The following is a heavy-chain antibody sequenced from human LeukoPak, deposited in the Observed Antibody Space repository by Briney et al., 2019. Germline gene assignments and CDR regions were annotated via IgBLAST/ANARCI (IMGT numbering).Heavy chain of an antibody. CDR2: ISAYNGNT. D-gene: IGHD2-15*01. Sequence: ASVKVSCKASGYTFTSYGISWVRQAPEQGLEWMGWISAYNGNTNYAQKLQGRVTMTTDTSTSTAYMELRSLRSDDTAVYYCARGQNRYCSGGSCYAAPFYYYYYMDVWGKGTTVTVSS. CDR1: GYTFTSYG. J-gene: IGHJ6*03. V-gene: IGHV1-18*01. CDR3: ARGQNRYCSGGSCYAAPFYYYYYMDV.